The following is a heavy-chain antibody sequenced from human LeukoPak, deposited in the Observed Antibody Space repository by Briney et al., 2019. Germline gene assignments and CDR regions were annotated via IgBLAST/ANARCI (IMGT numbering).Heavy chain of an antibody. V-gene: IGHV4-34*01. Sequence: SETLSLTCAVYGGSFSGYYWSWIRQPPGKGLEWIGEINHSGSTNYNPSLKSRVTISVDTSKNQFSLKLSSVTAADTAVYYCARLTGKVLWFGESRRGASAFDIWGQGTMVTVSS. CDR2: INHSGST. D-gene: IGHD3-10*01. J-gene: IGHJ3*02. CDR3: ARLTGKVLWFGESRRGASAFDI. CDR1: GGSFSGYY.